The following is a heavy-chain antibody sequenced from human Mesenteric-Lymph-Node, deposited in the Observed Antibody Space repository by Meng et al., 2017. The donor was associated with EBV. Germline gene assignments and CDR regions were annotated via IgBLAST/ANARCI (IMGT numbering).Heavy chain of an antibody. V-gene: IGHV4-39*01. Sequence: GLVHLSDPWSLTRPSSGDSLGCISSDCVWIRQPPGKGLEWIGSIYYSGSTYYNPSLKSRVTISVDTSKNQFSLKLSSVTAADTAVYYCARPFRASIAARGGHNWFDPWGQGTLVTVSS. J-gene: IGHJ5*02. CDR1: GDSLGCISSD. CDR3: ARPFRASIAARGGHNWFDP. D-gene: IGHD6-6*01. CDR2: IYYSGST.